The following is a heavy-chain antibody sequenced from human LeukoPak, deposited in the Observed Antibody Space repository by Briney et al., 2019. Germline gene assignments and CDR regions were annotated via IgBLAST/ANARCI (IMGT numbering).Heavy chain of an antibody. J-gene: IGHJ6*02. CDR1: GGSISSSSYY. CDR3: ATGGYSYGYASDYYYGMDV. Sequence: SETLSLTCTVSGGSISSSSYYWGWIRQPPGKGLEWIGSIYFSGSTYYNPSLKGRVSISVATSKNQFSLKLSSVTAAATAVYYCATGGYSYGYASDYYYGMDVWGQGTTVTVSS. D-gene: IGHD5-18*01. V-gene: IGHV4-39*01. CDR2: IYFSGST.